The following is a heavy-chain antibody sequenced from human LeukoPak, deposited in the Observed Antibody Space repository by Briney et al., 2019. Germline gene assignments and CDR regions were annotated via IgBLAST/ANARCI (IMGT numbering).Heavy chain of an antibody. V-gene: IGHV3-48*02. J-gene: IGHJ4*02. CDR1: GFSFTDYP. Sequence: GGSLRLSCATSGFSFTDYPMNWVRQAPGKGLEWVSNIRTSAEGSNYAYYADSVKGRVTISRDDAKNTLYLHMNSLRDDDTAVYYCASDQRYAFDYWGQGILVTVSS. D-gene: IGHD3-9*01. CDR3: ASDQRYAFDY. CDR2: IRTSAEGSNYA.